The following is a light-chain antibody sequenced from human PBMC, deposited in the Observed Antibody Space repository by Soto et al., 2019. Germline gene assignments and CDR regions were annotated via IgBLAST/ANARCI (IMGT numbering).Light chain of an antibody. Sequence: EIVLTQSPDTLSLSPGERATLSCRASQSVSSTYLAWFQQKPGQTPRLLIYGVSTRATGVPGRFSGSGSGTDFTLTISSLQSEDFAVYSCQQYNNWPQTFGQGTKVEIK. CDR2: GVS. CDR3: QQYNNWPQT. J-gene: IGKJ1*01. V-gene: IGKV3-15*01. CDR1: QSVSSTY.